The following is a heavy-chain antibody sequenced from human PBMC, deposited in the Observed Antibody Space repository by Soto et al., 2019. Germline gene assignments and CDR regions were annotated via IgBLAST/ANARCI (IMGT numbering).Heavy chain of an antibody. Sequence: EVQLVESGGGLVQPGGSLRLSCAASGFSFSNYNMNWVRQAPGKGLEWVSYISSISSTKYYADSVKGRFTISRDNAKNSLYLKMTSLRAEDTGVYYCAREAVAGTLDWVDPWGQGNLVTVSS. CDR1: GFSFSNYN. V-gene: IGHV3-48*01. CDR2: ISSISSTK. D-gene: IGHD6-19*01. J-gene: IGHJ5*02. CDR3: AREAVAGTLDWVDP.